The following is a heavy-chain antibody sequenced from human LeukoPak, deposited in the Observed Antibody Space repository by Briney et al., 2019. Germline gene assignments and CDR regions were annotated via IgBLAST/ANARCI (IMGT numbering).Heavy chain of an antibody. Sequence: ASVKVSCKASGYTLTGYLIHWVRQAPGQGLEWMGWINPNSGVTNYAQKFQGRVTMTKDTSLSAAYVELSSLKSDDTALYYCARDRVFPTNNWFDPWGQETLVTVSS. CDR2: INPNSGVT. V-gene: IGHV1-2*02. CDR1: GYTLTGYL. CDR3: ARDRVFPTNNWFDP. J-gene: IGHJ5*02.